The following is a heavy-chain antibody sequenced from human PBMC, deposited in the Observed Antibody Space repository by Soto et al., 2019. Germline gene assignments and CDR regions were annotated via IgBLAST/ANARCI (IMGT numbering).Heavy chain of an antibody. J-gene: IGHJ6*02. Sequence: QVQLVESGGGVVQPGRSLRLSCAASGFTFSSYGMHWVRQAPGEGLEWVAVISYDGSNKYYADSVKGRFTISRDNSKNTLYLQMNSLRAEDTAVYYCAKDLARAAAGYYYGMDVWGQGTTVTVSS. V-gene: IGHV3-30*18. CDR2: ISYDGSNK. CDR3: AKDLARAAAGYYYGMDV. CDR1: GFTFSSYG. D-gene: IGHD6-13*01.